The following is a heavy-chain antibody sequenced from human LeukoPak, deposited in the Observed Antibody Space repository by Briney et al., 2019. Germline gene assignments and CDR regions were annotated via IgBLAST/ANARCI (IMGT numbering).Heavy chain of an antibody. Sequence: ASVKVSCKASGYTFTGYYMHWFRQAPGQGLEWMGWIDPNSGGANYAQKFQGRVTVTWDTSISTAYMELSRLRSDDTAVYYCARILQAAEYFQHWGQGTLVTVSS. CDR3: ARILQAAEYFQH. CDR1: GYTFTGYY. V-gene: IGHV1-2*02. CDR2: IDPNSGGA. J-gene: IGHJ1*01.